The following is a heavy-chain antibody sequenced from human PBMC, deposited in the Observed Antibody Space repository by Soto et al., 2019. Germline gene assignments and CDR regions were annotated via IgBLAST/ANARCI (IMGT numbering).Heavy chain of an antibody. CDR2: ISSGGSST. J-gene: IGHJ4*02. CDR1: GFTFRSYW. D-gene: IGHD2-15*01. V-gene: IGHV3-23*01. CDR3: AMRGGKVDY. Sequence: GGSLRLSCAASGFTFRSYWMRWVRQAPGKGLEWVSGISSGGSSTNYADSEKGRFTISRDNSKNTLYLQMNSLRAEDTAVYYCAMRGGKVDYWGQGTLVTVS.